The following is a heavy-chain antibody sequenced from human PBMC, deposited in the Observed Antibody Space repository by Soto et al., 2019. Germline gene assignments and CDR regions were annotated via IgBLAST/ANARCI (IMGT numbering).Heavy chain of an antibody. CDR1: GFTFSSYG. Sequence: GGSLRLSCAASGFTFSSYGMHWVRQAPGKGLEWVAVIWYVGSNKYYADSVKGRFTISRDNSKNTLYLQMNSLRAEDTAVYYCAREGAAGTHFDYWGQGTLVTVSS. D-gene: IGHD6-13*01. CDR3: AREGAAGTHFDY. CDR2: IWYVGSNK. V-gene: IGHV3-33*01. J-gene: IGHJ4*02.